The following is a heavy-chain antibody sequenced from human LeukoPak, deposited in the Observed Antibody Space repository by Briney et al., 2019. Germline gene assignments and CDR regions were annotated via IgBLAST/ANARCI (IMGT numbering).Heavy chain of an antibody. CDR2: TYNSGTT. J-gene: IGHJ4*02. V-gene: IGHV4-59*01. D-gene: IGHD6-19*01. CDR1: GXSISTYY. Sequence: PSETLSLTCTVSGXSISTYYWSWIRQPPGKGLEWIGFTYNSGTTNYNPSLKSRVTISLDTSKNQLSLKVSSVTAADTAVYYCARCFGSGCPNGVFDFWGQGTLVTVSS. CDR3: ARCFGSGCPNGVFDF.